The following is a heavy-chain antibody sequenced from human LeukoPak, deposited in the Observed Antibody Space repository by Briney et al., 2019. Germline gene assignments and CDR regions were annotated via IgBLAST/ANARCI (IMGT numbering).Heavy chain of an antibody. V-gene: IGHV5-51*01. CDR1: GYNFTIYW. J-gene: IGHJ4*02. D-gene: IGHD2-15*01. Sequence: GESLKISCKASGYNFTIYWIGWVRQMPGKGLEWMGVIYPGDSHTRYSPSFQGHVTISADKSIGTAYLQWSSLRASDTAMYYCARGVAATYWGQGTLATVSS. CDR2: IYPGDSHT. CDR3: ARGVAATY.